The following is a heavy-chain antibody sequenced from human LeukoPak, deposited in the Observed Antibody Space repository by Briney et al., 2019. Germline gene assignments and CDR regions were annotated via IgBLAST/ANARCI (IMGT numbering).Heavy chain of an antibody. CDR1: GGSFSGYQ. J-gene: IGHJ5*02. CDR2: ITQRGST. D-gene: IGHD6-19*01. CDR3: ARRSYVAVAGRDNWFDP. Sequence: SETLSLTCAVYGGSFSGYQWSWLRQSPGKGLEWIGEITQRGSTNYNASLKSRITMSLDTSKNHFSLNLTSMTAADTAVYYCARRSYVAVAGRDNWFDPWGQGTLVTVSS. V-gene: IGHV4-34*01.